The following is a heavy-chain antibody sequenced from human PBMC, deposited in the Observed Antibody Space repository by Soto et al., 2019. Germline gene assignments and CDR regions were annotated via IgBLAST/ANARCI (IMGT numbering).Heavy chain of an antibody. CDR1: RFSFKSYA. V-gene: IGHV3-23*01. CDR2: ISGSGNNT. CDR3: TKXITVPRV. Sequence: GGSLRLSCVGFRFSFKSYAMTWVRQAPGKGLEWVSAISGSGNNTYYADSVKGRFSISRXXXXXXXXXXXXXXXXXXMXVYYCTKXITVPRVWGQGTMVTVSS. J-gene: IGHJ3*01. D-gene: IGHD2-8*01.